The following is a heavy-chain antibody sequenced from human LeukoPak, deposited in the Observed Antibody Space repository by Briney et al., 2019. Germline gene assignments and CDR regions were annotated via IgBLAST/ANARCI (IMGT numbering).Heavy chain of an antibody. J-gene: IGHJ4*02. CDR1: GDSITSYY. Sequence: PSETLSLTCTVSGDSITSYYWSWIRQPPGKGLEWIGYIYYSGSTNYNPSLKSRVTISLDTFKSQFSLKLSSVTAADTAVYYCARTEYYFDYWGQGTLVTVSS. CDR3: ARTEYYFDY. CDR2: IYYSGST. D-gene: IGHD3-10*01. V-gene: IGHV4-59*01.